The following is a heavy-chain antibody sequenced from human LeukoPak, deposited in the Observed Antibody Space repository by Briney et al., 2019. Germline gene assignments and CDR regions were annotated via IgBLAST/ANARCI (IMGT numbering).Heavy chain of an antibody. CDR1: GYSFTSYW. D-gene: IGHD6-19*01. CDR2: IYPGDSDT. CDR3: ARLGIAVAGKDAFDI. V-gene: IGHV5-51*01. J-gene: IGHJ3*02. Sequence: GESLKISCKGSGYSFTSYWIGWVRQMPGKGLEWMGIIYPGDSDTRYSPSFQGQVTISADKSISTAYLQWSSLKASDTAMYYCARLGIAVAGKDAFDIWGQGTMVTVSS.